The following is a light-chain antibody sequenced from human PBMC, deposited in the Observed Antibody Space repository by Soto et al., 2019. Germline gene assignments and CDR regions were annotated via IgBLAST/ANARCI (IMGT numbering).Light chain of an antibody. J-gene: IGLJ2*01. V-gene: IGLV3-1*01. CDR3: QAWDRSAVI. CDR1: RLENKH. CDR2: QDF. Sequence: SYELTQPPLVSVSPGQTATITCSGDRLENKHVSWYQQKPGQSPLVVIYQDFKRPSGIPDRFSGANSGNTATLTISGTQTMDEADYFCQAWDRSAVIFGRGTKLTV.